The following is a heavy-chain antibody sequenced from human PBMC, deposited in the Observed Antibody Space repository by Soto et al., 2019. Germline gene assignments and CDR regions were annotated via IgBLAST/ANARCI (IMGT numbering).Heavy chain of an antibody. D-gene: IGHD2-2*01. CDR1: GFSFSSYW. J-gene: IGHJ1*01. V-gene: IGHV3-74*01. CDR2: INSDGSST. CDR3: DIGLPAARRYFQH. Sequence: VQLVESGGGLVQPGGSLRLSCAASGFSFSSYWMHWVRHAPGKGLVWVSRINSDGSSTTYADSVKGRFTISRDNAKNSLYLQMTSLTPEDTAGYYCDIGLPAARRYFQHWGQGPLVTV.